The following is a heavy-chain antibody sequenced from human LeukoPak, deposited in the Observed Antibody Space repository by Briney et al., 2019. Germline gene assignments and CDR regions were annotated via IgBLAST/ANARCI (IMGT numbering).Heavy chain of an antibody. CDR3: ARVVGSGRHNWFDP. CDR1: GGSISSYY. CDR2: IYYSGST. V-gene: IGHV4-59*01. J-gene: IGHJ5*02. Sequence: PSETLSLTCTVSGGSISSYYWSWIRQPPGKGLEWIGYIYYSGSTNYNPSLKSRVTISVDTSKNQFSLKLSSVTAADTAVYYCARVVGSGRHNWFDPWGQGTLVTVSS. D-gene: IGHD3-10*01.